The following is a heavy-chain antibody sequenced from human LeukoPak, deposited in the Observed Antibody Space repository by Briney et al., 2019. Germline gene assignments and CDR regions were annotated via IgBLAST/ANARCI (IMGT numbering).Heavy chain of an antibody. J-gene: IGHJ6*02. CDR3: ARNSVAMDV. Sequence: SQTLSLTCVISGDSVSNNIIAWNWIRWRPLRGLEWLGRTAYRSKWSTDYALSVRGRISINPDTSKNQISLQLYSVTPEDTAVYYCARNSVAMDVWGQGTTVTVSS. D-gene: IGHD4-23*01. CDR2: TAYRSKWST. CDR1: GDSVSNNIIA. V-gene: IGHV6-1*01.